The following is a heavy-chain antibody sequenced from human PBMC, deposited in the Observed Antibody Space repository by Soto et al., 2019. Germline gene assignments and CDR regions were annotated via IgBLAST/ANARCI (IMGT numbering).Heavy chain of an antibody. Sequence: QVQLVQSGAEVKKPGASVKVSCKASGYTFTSYGISWVRQAPGQGLEWMGWISAYNGNTNYAQKLQGRVTMTTDTTPSTSYMELRSRRSDDTAVYYCASDDPPVQHWGQGTLVTVSS. CDR2: ISAYNGNT. V-gene: IGHV1-18*01. J-gene: IGHJ1*01. CDR3: ASDDPPVQH. CDR1: GYTFTSYG.